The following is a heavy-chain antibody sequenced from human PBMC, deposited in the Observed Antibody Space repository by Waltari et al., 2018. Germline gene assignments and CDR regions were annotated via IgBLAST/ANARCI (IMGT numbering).Heavy chain of an antibody. CDR3: ARLRREADHNWFDP. V-gene: IGHV4-34*01. CDR1: GGSFSGYY. CDR2: INHSGST. D-gene: IGHD1-26*01. J-gene: IGHJ5*02. Sequence: QVQLQQWGAGLLKPSETLSLTCAVYGGSFSGYYWSWIRQPPGKGLEWIGEINHSGSTNYNPSLKSRVTISVDTSKNQFSLKLSSVTAADTAVYYCARLRREADHNWFDPWGQGTLVTVSS.